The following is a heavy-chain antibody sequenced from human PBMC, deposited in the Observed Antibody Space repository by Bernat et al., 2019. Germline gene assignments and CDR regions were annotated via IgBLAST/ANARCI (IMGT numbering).Heavy chain of an antibody. CDR3: ARHPAGYGDPYYYFDY. J-gene: IGHJ4*02. D-gene: IGHD4-17*01. CDR2: ISYSGST. CDR1: GGSISSSSYY. Sequence: QLQLQESGPGLVKPSETLSLTCTVSGGSISSSSYYWGWIRQPPGKGLEWIGSISYSGSTYYNPSLKSRVTISVDTSKNQFSLKPSSVTAADTAVYYCARHPAGYGDPYYYFDYWGQGTLVTVSS. V-gene: IGHV4-39*01.